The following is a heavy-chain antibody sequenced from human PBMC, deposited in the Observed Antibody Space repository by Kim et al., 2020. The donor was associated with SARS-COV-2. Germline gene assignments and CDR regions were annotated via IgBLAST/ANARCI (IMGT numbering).Heavy chain of an antibody. CDR1: GFPFSSHA. Sequence: GGSLRLSCAGSGFPFSSHALNWVRQAPGKGLEWVSSISQRGNSIYYAASVKGRFTISRDNSENTLLLQMTSLRAEDTAIYFCASTNVQDYGWDVWGNGTT. CDR2: ISQRGNSI. D-gene: IGHD1-1*01. V-gene: IGHV3-23*01. CDR3: ASTNVQDYGWDV. J-gene: IGHJ6*04.